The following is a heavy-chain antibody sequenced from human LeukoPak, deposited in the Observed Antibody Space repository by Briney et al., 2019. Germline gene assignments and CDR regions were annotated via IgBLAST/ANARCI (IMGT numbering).Heavy chain of an antibody. CDR2: IIPIFGTA. D-gene: IGHD3-9*01. J-gene: IGHJ4*02. Sequence: EASVKVSCKASGYNFTRYYMHWVRQAPGQGLEWMGGIIPIFGTANYAQKFQGRVTITTDESTSTAYMELSSLRSEDTAVYYCARGPRLGASYYFDYWGQGTLVTVSS. V-gene: IGHV1-69*05. CDR3: ARGPRLGASYYFDY. CDR1: GYNFTRYY.